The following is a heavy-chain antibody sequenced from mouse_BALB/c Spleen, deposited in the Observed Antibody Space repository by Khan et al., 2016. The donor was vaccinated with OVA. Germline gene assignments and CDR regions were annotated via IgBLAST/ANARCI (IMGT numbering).Heavy chain of an antibody. CDR1: GYSITSEYA. D-gene: IGHD2-4*01. J-gene: IGHJ3*01. Sequence: EVQLQESGPGLVKPSQSLSLTCTVTGYSITSEYAWNWIRQFPGNKLEWIGYINYSGNTRFNPSLQSRTSITRDTSKNQFFLQLNSLTTEDTATYYCARKDYYDYDPFPYWGQGTLVTVSA. CDR2: INYSGNT. CDR3: ARKDYYDYDPFPY. V-gene: IGHV3-2*02.